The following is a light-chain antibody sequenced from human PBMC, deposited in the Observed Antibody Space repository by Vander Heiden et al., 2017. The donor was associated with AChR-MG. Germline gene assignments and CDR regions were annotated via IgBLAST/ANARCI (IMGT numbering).Light chain of an antibody. Sequence: DSQITQSPSSLSASVGYRVTITCRASHSVSSYLDWYQQKPGKAPKLLIYAASSLQSGVPSRFSGSGSGTDFTLTISSLQPEDFATYYCLQGYSTTRTFGQGTKVEIK. CDR1: HSVSSY. J-gene: IGKJ1*01. CDR2: AAS. V-gene: IGKV1-39*01. CDR3: LQGYSTTRT.